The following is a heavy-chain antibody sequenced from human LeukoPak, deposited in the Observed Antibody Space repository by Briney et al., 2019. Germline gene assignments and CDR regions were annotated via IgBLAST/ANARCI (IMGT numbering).Heavy chain of an antibody. CDR3: AKGSGSYYSCYFDY. V-gene: IGHV3-23*01. CDR2: ISGSGGST. D-gene: IGHD1-26*01. CDR1: GFTFSSYA. J-gene: IGHJ4*02. Sequence: GGSLRLSYAASGFTFSSYAMSWVRQAPGKGLEWVSAISGSGGSTYYADSVKGRFTISRDNSKNTLYLQMNSLRAEDTAVYYCAKGSGSYYSCYFDYWGQGTLVTVSS.